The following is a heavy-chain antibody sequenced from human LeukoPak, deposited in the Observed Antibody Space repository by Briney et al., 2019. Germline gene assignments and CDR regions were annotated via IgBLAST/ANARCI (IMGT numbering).Heavy chain of an antibody. Sequence: SETLSLTCTVSGGSISSYYWSWIRQPPGKGLEWIGYIYYSGSTNYNPSLKSRVTISVDTSKNQFSLKLSSVTAADTAVYYCARGYDFWSGYCPPYFDYWGQGTLVTVSS. D-gene: IGHD3-3*01. J-gene: IGHJ4*02. CDR3: ARGYDFWSGYCPPYFDY. CDR2: IYYSGST. V-gene: IGHV4-59*01. CDR1: GGSISSYY.